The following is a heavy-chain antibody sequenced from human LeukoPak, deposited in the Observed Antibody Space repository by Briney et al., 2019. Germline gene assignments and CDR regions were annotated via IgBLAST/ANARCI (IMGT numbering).Heavy chain of an antibody. CDR1: GGSISSRSYY. Sequence: PSETLSLTCTVSGGSISSRSYYWGWIRQPPGKGLEWIGSIYYSGSTYYNPSLKSRVTISVDTSKNQFSLKLSSVTAADTAVYYCARTVTGYYYYYMDVWGKGTTVTVSS. J-gene: IGHJ6*03. CDR2: IYYSGST. V-gene: IGHV4-39*01. CDR3: ARTVTGYYYYYMDV. D-gene: IGHD4-11*01.